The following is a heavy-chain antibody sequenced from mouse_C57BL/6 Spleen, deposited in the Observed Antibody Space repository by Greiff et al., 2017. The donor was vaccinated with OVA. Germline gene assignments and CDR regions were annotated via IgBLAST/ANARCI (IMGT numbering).Heavy chain of an antibody. CDR3: ARKGYYAYAMDY. Sequence: VKLQESGAELVRPGTSVKVSCKASGYAFTNYLIEWVKQRPGQGLEWIGVINSGSGGTTYNEKFKGKATLTADKSSSTAYMQLSSLTSEDSAVYFCARKGYYAYAMDYWGQGTSVTVSS. D-gene: IGHD2-3*01. CDR1: GYAFTNYL. CDR2: INSGSGGT. J-gene: IGHJ4*01. V-gene: IGHV1-54*01.